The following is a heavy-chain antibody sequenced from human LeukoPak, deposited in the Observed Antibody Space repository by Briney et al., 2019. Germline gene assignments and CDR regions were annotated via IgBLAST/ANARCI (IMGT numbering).Heavy chain of an antibody. D-gene: IGHD3-10*02. CDR3: ARDFMYAFDI. V-gene: IGHV3-48*01. CDR1: GFTFSTYS. CDR2: ISNYAT. J-gene: IGHJ3*02. Sequence: PGGSLRLSCAASGFTFSTYSMNWVRQAPGKGLEWVSYISNYATSYADSVKGRFTISRDTAKNSLYLQMNSLRAEDTAVYYCARDFMYAFDIWGQGRMVTVSS.